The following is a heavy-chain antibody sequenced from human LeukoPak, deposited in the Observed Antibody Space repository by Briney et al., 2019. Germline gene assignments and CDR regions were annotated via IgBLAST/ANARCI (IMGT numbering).Heavy chain of an antibody. CDR2: ISGSGGST. J-gene: IGHJ4*02. CDR3: AKDGSSSWYYFDY. V-gene: IGHV3-23*01. Sequence: PGGSLRLSCAASGFTFSSYAMSWVRQAPGKGLEWVPAISGSGGSTYYADSVKGRFTISRDNSKNTLYLQMNSLRAEDTAVYYCAKDGSSSWYYFDYWGQGTLVTVSS. CDR1: GFTFSSYA. D-gene: IGHD6-13*01.